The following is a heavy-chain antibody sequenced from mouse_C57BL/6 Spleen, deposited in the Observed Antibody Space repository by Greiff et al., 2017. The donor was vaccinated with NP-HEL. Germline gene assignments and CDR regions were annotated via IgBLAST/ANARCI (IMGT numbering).Heavy chain of an antibody. Sequence: VQLQQSGTVLARPGASVKMSCKTSGYTFTSYWMHWVKQRPGQGLEWIGAIYPGNSDTSYNQKFKGKAKLTAVTSASTAYMELSSLTNEDSAVYYCTRERAAGGLDAMDYWGQGTSVTVSS. CDR3: TRERAAGGLDAMDY. D-gene: IGHD1-2*01. V-gene: IGHV1-5*01. J-gene: IGHJ4*01. CDR2: IYPGNSDT. CDR1: GYTFTSYW.